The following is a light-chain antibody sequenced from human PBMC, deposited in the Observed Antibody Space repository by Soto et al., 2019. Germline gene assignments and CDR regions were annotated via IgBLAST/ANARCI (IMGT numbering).Light chain of an antibody. CDR3: QQYGSSPRFT. CDR2: GAS. Sequence: EIVLTQSPGTLSLSPGERATLSCRASQSIASSYLAWFQQKPGQAPRLLIYGASSRATGIPDRFSGSGSRTDFTLTITRLEPEDCAVYYCQQYGSSPRFTFGPGTKVDIK. J-gene: IGKJ3*01. CDR1: QSIASSY. V-gene: IGKV3-20*01.